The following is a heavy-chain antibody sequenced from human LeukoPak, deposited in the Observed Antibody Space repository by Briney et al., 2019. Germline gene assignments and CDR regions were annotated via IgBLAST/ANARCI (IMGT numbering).Heavy chain of an antibody. CDR1: VFTLSTYT. Sequence: GGSLRLSCAPSVFTLSTYTGSCVPQAPGKGLEWVSSISSGSSYTYTSGSTYINYEESVKGRFTISRESATNSLYLQMNSMRAADTAVYYSPKGIAVGAKALYYDYWGQVTLLTVSS. CDR2: ISSGSSYTY. V-gene: IGHV3-21*06. J-gene: IGHJ4*02. D-gene: IGHD6-19*01. CDR3: PKGIAVGAKALYYDY.